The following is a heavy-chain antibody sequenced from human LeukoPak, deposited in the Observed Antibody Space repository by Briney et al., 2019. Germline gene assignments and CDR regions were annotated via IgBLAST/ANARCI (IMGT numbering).Heavy chain of an antibody. CDR1: GGRINNHY. V-gene: IGHV4-59*11. D-gene: IGHD4/OR15-4a*01. CDR3: ARDLMGASHFDY. CDR2: IYYSGTT. Sequence: SETLSLTCTVSGGRINNHYWTWIRQPPGKGLERLGYIYYSGTTSYNPSLRSRVTISIDTSKNQFSLKMSSVTAADTAVYYCARDLMGASHFDYWGQGTLVTVSS. J-gene: IGHJ4*02.